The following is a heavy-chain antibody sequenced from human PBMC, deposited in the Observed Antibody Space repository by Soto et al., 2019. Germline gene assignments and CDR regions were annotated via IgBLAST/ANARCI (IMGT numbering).Heavy chain of an antibody. CDR2: INPNSGGT. Sequence: VKVSFKASGYTFTGYYMHWVRQAPGQGLEWMGWINPNSGGTNYAQKFQGWVTMTRDTSISTAYMELSRLRSDDTAVYYCARDLIAARPGYYYYYGMDVWGQGTTVTVSS. D-gene: IGHD6-6*01. J-gene: IGHJ6*02. V-gene: IGHV1-2*04. CDR1: GYTFTGYY. CDR3: ARDLIAARPGYYYYYGMDV.